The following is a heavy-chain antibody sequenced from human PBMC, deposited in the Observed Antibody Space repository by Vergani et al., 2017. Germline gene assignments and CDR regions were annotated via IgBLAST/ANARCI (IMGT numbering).Heavy chain of an antibody. CDR1: GGSISSYY. CDR2: FYYSGST. J-gene: IGHJ4*02. Sequence: QVQLQESGPGLVKPSETLSLTCTVSGGSISSYYWSWIRQPPGKGLEWIGYFYYSGSTNYNPSLKSRVTISVDTSKNQFSLQLSSVTAADTAVYYCARAPLEWLSPSDWGQGTLVTVSS. CDR3: ARAPLEWLSPSD. V-gene: IGHV4-59*01. D-gene: IGHD6-19*01.